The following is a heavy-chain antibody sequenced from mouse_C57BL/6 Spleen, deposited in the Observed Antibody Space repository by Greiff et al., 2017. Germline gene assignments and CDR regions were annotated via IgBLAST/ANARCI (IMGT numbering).Heavy chain of an antibody. CDR1: GYTFTSYG. CDR2: IYPRSGNT. J-gene: IGHJ3*01. D-gene: IGHD2-5*01. CDR3: AIYYSNYPFAY. Sequence: QVQLQQSGAELARPGASVKLSCKASGYTFTSYGISWVKQRTGQGLEWIGEIYPRSGNTYYNEKFKGKATLTADKSTSTAYMDLRSLTSEDSAVYFCAIYYSNYPFAYWGQGTLVTVSA. V-gene: IGHV1-81*01.